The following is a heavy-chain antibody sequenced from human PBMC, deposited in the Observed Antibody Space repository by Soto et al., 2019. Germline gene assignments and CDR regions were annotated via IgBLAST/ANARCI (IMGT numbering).Heavy chain of an antibody. CDR3: ARESQWLANFDY. V-gene: IGHV1-46*01. Sequence: ASVKVSCKASGYIFINYYIHWVRQAPGQGLEWIGIINPNGGSTNYAQKFRGRVTMARDTSTSTVYMDVSSLRSDDTAVYYCARESQWLANFDYWGQGTLVTVSS. CDR1: GYIFINYY. J-gene: IGHJ4*02. CDR2: INPNGGST. D-gene: IGHD6-19*01.